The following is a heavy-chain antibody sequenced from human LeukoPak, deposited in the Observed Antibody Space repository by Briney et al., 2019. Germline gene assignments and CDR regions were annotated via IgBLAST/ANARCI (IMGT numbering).Heavy chain of an antibody. CDR1: GYTFTGYY. CDR3: ARAHAWGSGSYYLGD. D-gene: IGHD1-26*01. J-gene: IGHJ4*03. CDR2: INPNSGGT. Sequence: GASVKVSCKASGYTFTGYYMHWVRQAPGQGLEWMGWINPNSGGTNYAQKFQGRVTMTRDTSISTAYMELSRLRSDDTAVYYCARAHAWGSGSYYLGDWGKGTLVTVSS. V-gene: IGHV1-2*02.